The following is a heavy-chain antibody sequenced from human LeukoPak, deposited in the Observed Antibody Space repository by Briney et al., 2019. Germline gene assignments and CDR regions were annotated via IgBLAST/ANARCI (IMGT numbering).Heavy chain of an antibody. CDR2: INTDGSST. J-gene: IGHJ3*02. D-gene: IGHD3-16*01. CDR1: GFTFSSYW. Sequence: GGSLRLSCAASGFTFSSYWMHWVRQAPGKGLVWVSRINTDGSSTSYADSVKGRFTISRDNAKNTLYLQMNSLRAEDTAVYYCARAMTPRGDAFDIWGQGTMVTVSS. CDR3: ARAMTPRGDAFDI. V-gene: IGHV3-74*01.